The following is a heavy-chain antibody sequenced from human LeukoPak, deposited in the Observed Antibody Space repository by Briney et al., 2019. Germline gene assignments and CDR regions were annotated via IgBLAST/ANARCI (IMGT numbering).Heavy chain of an antibody. V-gene: IGHV1-2*02. CDR2: MNPSSGGT. CDR3: ARDGIGTVVVPAAGNYYYYMDV. J-gene: IGHJ6*03. D-gene: IGHD2-2*01. Sequence: GASVKVSCKASGYTFTSYDINWVRQATGQGLEWMGWMNPSSGGTNYAQKFQGRVTMTRDTSISTAYMELSRLRSDDTAVYYCARDGIGTVVVPAAGNYYYYMDVWGKGTTVTVSS. CDR1: GYTFTSYD.